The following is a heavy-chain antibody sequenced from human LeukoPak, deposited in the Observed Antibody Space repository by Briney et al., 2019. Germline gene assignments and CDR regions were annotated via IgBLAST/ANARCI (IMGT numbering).Heavy chain of an antibody. V-gene: IGHV4-4*07. D-gene: IGHD4-11*01. J-gene: IGHJ4*02. CDR2: IYTSGST. CDR3: ARAPGMTTVTTEEEGFDY. Sequence: SETLSLTCTVSGGSISSYYWSWIRQPAGKGLEWIGRIYTSGSTNYNPSLKSRVTMSVDTSKNQFSLKLSSVTAADTAVYYCARAPGMTTVTTEEEGFDYWGQGTLVTVSS. CDR1: GGSISSYY.